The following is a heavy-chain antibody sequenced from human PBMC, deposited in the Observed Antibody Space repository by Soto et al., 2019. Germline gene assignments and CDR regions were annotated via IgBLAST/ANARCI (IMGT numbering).Heavy chain of an antibody. V-gene: IGHV3-23*01. Sequence: GGSLRLSCAASGFTFSSYAMSWFRQAPGKGLEWVSAISGSGGSTYYADSVKGRFTISRDNSKNTLYLQMNSLRAEDTAVYYCAKMLSTYYYDSSGYYRHYWGQGTLVTVSS. CDR1: GFTFSSYA. CDR2: ISGSGGST. D-gene: IGHD3-22*01. J-gene: IGHJ4*02. CDR3: AKMLSTYYYDSSGYYRHY.